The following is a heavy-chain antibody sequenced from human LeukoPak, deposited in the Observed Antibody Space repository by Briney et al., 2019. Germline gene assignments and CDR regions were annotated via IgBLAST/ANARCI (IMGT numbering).Heavy chain of an antibody. CDR2: IIPILGIA. D-gene: IGHD5-18*01. CDR3: AGGYSYGYSGG. CDR1: GGTFSSYA. V-gene: IGHV1-69*04. Sequence: SVKVSCKASGGTFSSYAISWVRQAPGQGLEWMGRIIPILGIANYAQKFQGRVTITADKSTSTAYMELSSLRSEDTAVYYCAGGYSYGYSGGWGQGTLVTVSS. J-gene: IGHJ4*02.